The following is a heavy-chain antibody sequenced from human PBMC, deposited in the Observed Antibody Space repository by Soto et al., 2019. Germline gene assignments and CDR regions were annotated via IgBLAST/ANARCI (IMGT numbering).Heavy chain of an antibody. D-gene: IGHD3-3*01. J-gene: IGHJ6*03. Sequence: QLQLQGSGPELVKPSETLSLTCTVSCGSISSSSYYWGWIRQPPGKGLEWIGSIYDSGSTYYNPSLKSRVTISVDTSRNQFSLKLSSVTAADTAVYYCARRKTSIFGVSIAHYYMDVWGKGTTVTVSS. CDR1: CGSISSSSYY. CDR2: IYDSGST. V-gene: IGHV4-39*01. CDR3: ARRKTSIFGVSIAHYYMDV.